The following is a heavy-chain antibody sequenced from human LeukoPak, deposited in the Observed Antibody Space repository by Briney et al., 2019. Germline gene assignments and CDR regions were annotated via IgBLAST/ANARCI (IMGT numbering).Heavy chain of an antibody. D-gene: IGHD6-19*01. CDR1: GFTFSSYA. CDR2: ISGSGGNT. J-gene: IGHJ4*02. Sequence: GGSLRLSCAASGFTFSSYAMSWVRQAPGKGLEWVSAISGSGGNTYYADSVKGRFTISRDNSKNTLYLQMSSLRAEDTAVYYCARDRRQCDYWGQGTLVTVSS. CDR3: ARDRRQCDY. V-gene: IGHV3-23*01.